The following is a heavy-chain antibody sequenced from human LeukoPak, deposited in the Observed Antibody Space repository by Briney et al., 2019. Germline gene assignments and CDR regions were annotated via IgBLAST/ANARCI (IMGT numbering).Heavy chain of an antibody. CDR2: IYHSGST. J-gene: IGHJ4*02. D-gene: IGHD6-19*01. CDR3: ARERHSFSGWYKN. CDR1: GGSISSSNW. V-gene: IGHV4-4*02. Sequence: SETLSLTCAVSGGSISSSNWWSWVRQPPGKGLEWIGEIYHSGSTNYNPSLKSRVTISVDKSKNQFSLKLSSVTAADTAVYYCARERHSFSGWYKNWGQGTLVTVSS.